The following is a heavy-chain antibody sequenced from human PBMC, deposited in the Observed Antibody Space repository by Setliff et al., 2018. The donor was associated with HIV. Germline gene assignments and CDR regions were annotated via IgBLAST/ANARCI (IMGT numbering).Heavy chain of an antibody. CDR2: IYSSGST. CDR3: ARHRRRGGDVDY. V-gene: IGHV4-4*07. D-gene: IGHD3-10*01. CDR1: GGSISNYY. Sequence: SETLSLTCTVSGGSISNYYWAWIRQPAGKGLEWIGRIYSSGSTDYNPSLRSRVTISIDTSKNHFSLKLTSVTAADTALYYCARHRRRGGDVDYWGQGTLVTVSS. J-gene: IGHJ4*02.